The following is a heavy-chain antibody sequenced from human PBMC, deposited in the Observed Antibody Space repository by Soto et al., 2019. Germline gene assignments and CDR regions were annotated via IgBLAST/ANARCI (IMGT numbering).Heavy chain of an antibody. CDR1: GYTFTSYG. CDR3: ARDWYCSGGRCYNCFDP. D-gene: IGHD2-15*01. Sequence: QVQLVQSGAEVKKPGASVKVSCKASGYTFTSYGISWVRQAPGQGLEWMGWISADNGNTNYAQKLQGRVTMTTDTSTSTAYMELRSLRSDDTAMYYCARDWYCSGGRCYNCFDPWGQGTLVTVSS. J-gene: IGHJ5*02. V-gene: IGHV1-18*01. CDR2: ISADNGNT.